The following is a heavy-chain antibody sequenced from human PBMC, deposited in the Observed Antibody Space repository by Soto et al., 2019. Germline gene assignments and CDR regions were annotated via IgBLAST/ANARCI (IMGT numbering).Heavy chain of an antibody. CDR3: ARHIAVAGTGITYYFDY. J-gene: IGHJ4*02. D-gene: IGHD6-19*01. CDR1: GGSISSSSYY. V-gene: IGHV4-39*01. CDR2: IYYSGST. Sequence: SETLSLTCTVSGGSISSSSYYWGWIRQPPGKGLEWIGSIYYSGSTYYNPSLKSRVTISVDTSKNQFSLKLSSVTAADTAVYYCARHIAVAGTGITYYFDYWGQGTLVTVS.